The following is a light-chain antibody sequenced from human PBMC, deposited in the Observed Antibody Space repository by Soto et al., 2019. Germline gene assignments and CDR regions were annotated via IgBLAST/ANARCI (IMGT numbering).Light chain of an antibody. CDR1: QSLVHSDGIAY. V-gene: IGKV2-30*02. CDR2: KVS. Sequence: DVVMSQSPLSLPVTLGQPASISCRSNQSLVHSDGIAYFSWFQQRPGRSPRRLIYKVSNRDSGVPDRFSGSGSGTDFTLKISRLEPEDFAVFYCQHYDSLPITFGQGTRLEIK. CDR3: QHYDSLPIT. J-gene: IGKJ5*01.